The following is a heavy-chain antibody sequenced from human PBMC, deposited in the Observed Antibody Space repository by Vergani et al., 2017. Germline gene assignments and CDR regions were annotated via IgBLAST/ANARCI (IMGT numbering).Heavy chain of an antibody. CDR3: ARGSVGDPDYDSSGYYYCLDY. J-gene: IGHJ4*02. CDR1: GYTLTELF. CDR2: FDPEDGET. D-gene: IGHD3-22*01. Sequence: QVQLVQSGAEVKKPGASVKVSCKVSGYTLTELFMHWVRQAPGKGIEWMGGFDPEDGETIYAQKFQGRVTITADESTSPAYMELSSLRSEDTAVYYCARGSVGDPDYDSSGYYYCLDYWGQGTLVTVSS. V-gene: IGHV1-24*01.